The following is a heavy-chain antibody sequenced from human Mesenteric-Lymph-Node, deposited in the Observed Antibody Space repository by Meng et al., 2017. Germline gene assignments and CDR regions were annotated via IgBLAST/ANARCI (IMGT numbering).Heavy chain of an antibody. CDR3: VRDTRRGGGWFDP. Sequence: QVQFPEFCSGLVRPFRTLSLTCAVSGDSIPSGDYSWPWIRHPPGKGLEWFGYIYHGVNIYYTPSLRSRVTISVDKSRNQFSLKLTSVSAADTAVYYCVRDTRRGGGWFDPWGQGTLVTVSS. D-gene: IGHD3-10*01. V-gene: IGHV4-30-2*01. J-gene: IGHJ5*02. CDR1: GDSIPSGDYS. CDR2: IYHGVNI.